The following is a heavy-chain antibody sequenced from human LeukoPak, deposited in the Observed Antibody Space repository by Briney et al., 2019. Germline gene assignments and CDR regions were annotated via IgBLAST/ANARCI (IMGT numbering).Heavy chain of an antibody. CDR2: IYTSGST. D-gene: IGHD6-6*01. Sequence: SETLSLTXTVSGGSISSGNYYWSWIRQPAGKGLEWIGRIYTSGSTNYNPSLKSRVTISVDTSKNQFSLKLSSVTAADTAVYYCARNIPARPQDYWGQGTLVTVSS. CDR3: ARNIPARPQDY. V-gene: IGHV4-61*02. CDR1: GGSISSGNYY. J-gene: IGHJ4*02.